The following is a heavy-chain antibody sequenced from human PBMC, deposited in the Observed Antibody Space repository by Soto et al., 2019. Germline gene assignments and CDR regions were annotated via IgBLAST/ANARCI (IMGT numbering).Heavy chain of an antibody. J-gene: IGHJ5*02. CDR1: GGTFSSYP. CDR3: ARDKTDSITARRQNVFEP. D-gene: IGHD6-13*01. CDR2: IIPIFGTA. V-gene: IGHV1-69*13. Sequence: SVRVSLTASGGTFSSYPISRVLLAPGKCLEWMGGIIPIFGTANYAQKFQGRVTITADESTSTAYMELSSLRSEDTAVYYCARDKTDSITARRQNVFEPLGQGTLVTGTS.